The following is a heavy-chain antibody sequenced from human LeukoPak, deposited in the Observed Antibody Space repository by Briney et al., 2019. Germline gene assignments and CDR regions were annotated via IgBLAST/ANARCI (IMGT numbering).Heavy chain of an antibody. D-gene: IGHD6-19*01. Sequence: GGSLGFSCPAPGFRFAPYPMSWVRRVQGRGLGWASVLDAGGGGTHYADSVKGRFTFSRDDSKDTLYLQMNSLRAEDTAVYYCARPRIAVAGTRYFDPWGQGTLVTVSS. V-gene: IGHV3-23*01. CDR2: LDAGGGGT. CDR1: GFRFAPYP. CDR3: ARPRIAVAGTRYFDP. J-gene: IGHJ5*02.